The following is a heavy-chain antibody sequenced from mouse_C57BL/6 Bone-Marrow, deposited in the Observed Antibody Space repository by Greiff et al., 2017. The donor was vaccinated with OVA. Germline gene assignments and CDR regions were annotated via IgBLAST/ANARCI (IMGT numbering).Heavy chain of an antibody. V-gene: IGHV1-66*01. CDR2: IYPGSGNT. CDR3: AREGWPYYYGSSPFAY. Sequence: QVQLQQSGPELVKPGASVKISCKASGYSFTSYYIHWVKQRPGQGLEWIGWIYPGSGNTKYNEKFKGKATLTADPSSSTAYMQLSILTSEDSAVYYCAREGWPYYYGSSPFAYWGQGTLVTVSA. CDR1: GYSFTSYY. J-gene: IGHJ3*01. D-gene: IGHD1-1*01.